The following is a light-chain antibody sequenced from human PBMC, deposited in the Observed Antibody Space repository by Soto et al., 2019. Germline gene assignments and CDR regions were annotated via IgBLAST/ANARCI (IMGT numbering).Light chain of an antibody. CDR1: QSVSSN. J-gene: IGKJ4*01. CDR2: GAS. Sequence: EIWLTHYPGTLSLSPGERATLSCRASQSVSSNLAWYQLKPGQAPRLLIYGASSRATGIPERLSGGGYGTDFTITISRLQTEDFAVYYCQQFSSSTLTFGGGTKVDIK. V-gene: IGKV3-20*01. CDR3: QQFSSSTLT.